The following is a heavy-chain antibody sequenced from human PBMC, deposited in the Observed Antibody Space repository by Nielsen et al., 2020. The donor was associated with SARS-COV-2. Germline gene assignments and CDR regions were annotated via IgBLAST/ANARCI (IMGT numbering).Heavy chain of an antibody. J-gene: IGHJ4*02. Sequence: GGSLRLSCTGSGFTFEEYAISWFRQAPGKGLEWVGFIRSEAYAGTTEYAASVKGRFTISRDDSKSIAYLQMDSLKTEDTAVYYCSRDGWREWLRFGVPFDYWGQGTLVTVSS. V-gene: IGHV3-49*03. D-gene: IGHD5-12*01. CDR3: SRDGWREWLRFGVPFDY. CDR2: IRSEAYAGTT. CDR1: GFTFEEYA.